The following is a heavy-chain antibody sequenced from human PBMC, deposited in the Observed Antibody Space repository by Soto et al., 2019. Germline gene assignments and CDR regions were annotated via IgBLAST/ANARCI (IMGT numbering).Heavy chain of an antibody. CDR3: ARIGSFYYYGMDV. V-gene: IGHV4-4*02. CDR2: IHHSGTT. Sequence: SETLSLTCGVSGGYISSTNWWSWVRQPPGKGLEWIGEIHHSGTTNYNPSLKSRVTISVDKSKNQFSLNLNSVTAADTAVYYCARIGSFYYYGMDVWGQGTTVTVSS. CDR1: GGYISSTNW. J-gene: IGHJ6*02.